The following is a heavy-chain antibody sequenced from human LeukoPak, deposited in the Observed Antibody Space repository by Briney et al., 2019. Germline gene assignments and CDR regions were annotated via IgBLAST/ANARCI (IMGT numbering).Heavy chain of an antibody. Sequence: GRSLRLSCAASGFTFSSYGMHWVRQAPGKGLERVAVIWYDGSNKYYADSVKGRFTISRDNSKNTLYLQMNSLRAEDTAVYYCARDAVAFDIWGQGTMVTVSS. J-gene: IGHJ3*02. CDR2: IWYDGSNK. V-gene: IGHV3-33*01. CDR3: ARDAVAFDI. CDR1: GFTFSSYG.